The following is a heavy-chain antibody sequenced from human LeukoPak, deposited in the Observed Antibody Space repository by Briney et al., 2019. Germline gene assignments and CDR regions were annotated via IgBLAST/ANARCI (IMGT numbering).Heavy chain of an antibody. D-gene: IGHD6-13*01. CDR2: IYYSGST. CDR1: GGSISSGGYY. CDR3: ARVIVLYSSSWYKYWYFDL. J-gene: IGHJ2*01. Sequence: PSQTLSLTCTVSGGSISSGGYYWSWIRQPPGKGLEWIGSIYYSGSTYYNPSLKSRVTISVDTSKNQFSLKLSSVTAADTAVYYCARVIVLYSSSWYKYWYFDLWGRGTLVTVSS. V-gene: IGHV4-30-2*03.